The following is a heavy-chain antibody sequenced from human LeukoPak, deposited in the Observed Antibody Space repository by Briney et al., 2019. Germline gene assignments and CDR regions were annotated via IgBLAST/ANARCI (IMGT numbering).Heavy chain of an antibody. J-gene: IGHJ4*02. CDR3: ARVSFSSRGGNSNDY. V-gene: IGHV3-7*01. CDR2: IKQDGSEK. Sequence: GGSLRLSCAASGFTFSSYWMSWVRQAPGKGLEWVANIKQDGSEKYYVDSVKGRFTISRDNAKNPLYLQMNSLRAEDTAVYYCARVSFSSRGGNSNDYWGQGTLVTVSS. D-gene: IGHD4-23*01. CDR1: GFTFSSYW.